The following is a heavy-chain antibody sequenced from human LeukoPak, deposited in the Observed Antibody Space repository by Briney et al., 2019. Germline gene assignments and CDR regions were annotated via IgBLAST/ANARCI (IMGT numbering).Heavy chain of an antibody. J-gene: IGHJ4*02. D-gene: IGHD6-19*01. CDR2: INPNSGGT. CDR1: GYTFTGYY. Sequence: ASVKVSCKASGYTFTGYYMHWVRQAPGQGLEWMGWINPNSGGTNYAQKFQGRVTMTRDTSISTAHMELSRLRSDDTAVYYCARGVSAVAGTPTDYWGQGTLVTVSS. CDR3: ARGVSAVAGTPTDY. V-gene: IGHV1-2*02.